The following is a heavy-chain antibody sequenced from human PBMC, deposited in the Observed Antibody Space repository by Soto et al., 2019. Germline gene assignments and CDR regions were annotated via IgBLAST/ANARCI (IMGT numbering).Heavy chain of an antibody. J-gene: IGHJ4*02. CDR1: GGSFSGYY. D-gene: IGHD3-10*01. CDR3: ARVGYGAGRYSSSGDY. Sequence: ETLSLTCAVYGGSFSGYYWSWIRQPPGKGPEWIGEINHSGSTNYNPTLKSRVTISVDTSKNQFSLKLSSVTAADTAVYYCARVGYGAGRYSSSGDYWGQGTLVTVSS. V-gene: IGHV4-34*01. CDR2: INHSGST.